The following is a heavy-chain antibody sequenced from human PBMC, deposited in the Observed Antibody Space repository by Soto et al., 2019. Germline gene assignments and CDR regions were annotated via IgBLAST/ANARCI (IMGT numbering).Heavy chain of an antibody. V-gene: IGHV4-59*01. Sequence: QVQLQESGPGLVKPSETLSLTCTVSGGSIISGYWSWIRQPPGKGLEWIGYISYSGNTNYNPSLNSRVTMSVDTPKNQFSLRLSSVTTADTAVDYCAGLRGYAGSPIDYWGQGTLVTVSS. D-gene: IGHD2-15*01. J-gene: IGHJ4*02. CDR2: ISYSGNT. CDR1: GGSIISGY. CDR3: AGLRGYAGSPIDY.